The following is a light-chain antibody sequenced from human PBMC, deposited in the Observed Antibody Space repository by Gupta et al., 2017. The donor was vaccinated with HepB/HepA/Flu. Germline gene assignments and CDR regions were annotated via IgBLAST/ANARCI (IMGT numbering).Light chain of an antibody. V-gene: IGLV3-21*02. Sequence: SYVLTQPPSVSVAPGQTATITCGGDDIGSYSVHWYQQRPGQAPVLVVFDDYDRPSGIPERFSGSNSGNTATLTISRVEAGDEADFYCQVWDLTSNHRVFGGGTRLTVL. J-gene: IGLJ3*02. CDR3: QVWDLTSNHRV. CDR1: DIGSYS. CDR2: DDY.